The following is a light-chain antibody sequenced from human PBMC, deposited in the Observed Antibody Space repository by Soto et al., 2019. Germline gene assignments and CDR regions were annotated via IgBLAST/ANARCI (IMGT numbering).Light chain of an antibody. Sequence: QSVLTQPPSVSGAPGQRVTISCTGSSSNIGAGYDVHWYQQLPGTAPKLLIYGNSIRPSGIPDRLSGSKSGTSASLAITGLQAEDEADYYCQSYDSSLSGWVLGGGTKVTVL. J-gene: IGLJ3*02. CDR2: GNS. V-gene: IGLV1-40*01. CDR1: SSNIGAGYD. CDR3: QSYDSSLSGWV.